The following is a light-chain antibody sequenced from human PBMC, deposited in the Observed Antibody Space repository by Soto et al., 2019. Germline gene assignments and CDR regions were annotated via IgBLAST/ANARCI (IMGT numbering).Light chain of an antibody. CDR2: GAS. CDR3: QQYGSSPPT. J-gene: IGKJ3*01. V-gene: IGKV3-20*01. Sequence: EIVLTQSPGTLSLSPGERATLSCRASQSVRRSYLAWYQQKPGQAPRLLIYGASTRATGFPDRFSGSGYGTDLTLTISKLEPEDFAVYNCQQYGSSPPTFGPGTKADIK. CDR1: QSVRRSY.